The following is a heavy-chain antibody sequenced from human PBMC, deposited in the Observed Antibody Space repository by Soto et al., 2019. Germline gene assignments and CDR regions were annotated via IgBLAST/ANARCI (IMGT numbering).Heavy chain of an antibody. CDR1: GYTLTELS. Sequence: ASVKVSCKVSGYTLTELSMHWVRQAPGKGLEWMGGFDPEDADTIYAQKFQGRVTMTDDTSTDTAYMELSNLRSEDTAVYYCATLKSDLGLSGNYFNYFDYWGQGTLVTVSS. J-gene: IGHJ4*02. CDR2: FDPEDADT. V-gene: IGHV1-24*01. D-gene: IGHD3-10*01. CDR3: ATLKSDLGLSGNYFNYFDY.